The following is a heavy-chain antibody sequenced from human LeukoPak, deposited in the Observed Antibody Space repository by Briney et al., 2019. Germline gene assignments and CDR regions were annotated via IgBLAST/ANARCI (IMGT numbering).Heavy chain of an antibody. J-gene: IGHJ4*02. Sequence: PSETLSLTCTVSGGSISSYYWSWIRQPPGKGLEWIGYIYYSGSTNYNPSLKSRVTISVDTSKNQFSLKLSSVTAADTAVYYFARVVPGYCSGGSCSGLDYWGQGTLVTVSS. CDR2: IYYSGST. V-gene: IGHV4-59*01. CDR1: GGSISSYY. D-gene: IGHD2-15*01. CDR3: ARVVPGYCSGGSCSGLDY.